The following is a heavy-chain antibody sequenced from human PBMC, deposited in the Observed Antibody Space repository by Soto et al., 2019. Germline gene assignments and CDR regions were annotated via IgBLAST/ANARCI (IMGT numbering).Heavy chain of an antibody. CDR2: INPNSGGT. CDR3: ARDRWLAARDLHDY. V-gene: IGHV1-2*02. J-gene: IGHJ4*02. Sequence: ASVKVSCKASGYTFTGYYMHWVRQAPGQGLEWMGWINPNSGGTNYAQKFQGRVTMTRDTSISTAYMELSRLRSDDTAVYYCARDRWLAARDLHDYWGQGTLVTVSS. CDR1: GYTFTGYY. D-gene: IGHD6-6*01.